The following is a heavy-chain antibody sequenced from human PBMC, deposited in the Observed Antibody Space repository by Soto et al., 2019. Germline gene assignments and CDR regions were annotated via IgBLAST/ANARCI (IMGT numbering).Heavy chain of an antibody. D-gene: IGHD2-8*01. Sequence: GGSLILSCAASGFTFSSYLMSWVRQSPGKGLEWVAHIKQDGSEKYYVDSVKGRFTISRDNAKSSLYLQMNSLRAEDTAVYYCARDQGYCASGVCYTVLDYWGQGTPVTVSS. CDR3: ARDQGYCASGVCYTVLDY. CDR2: IKQDGSEK. CDR1: GFTFSSYL. J-gene: IGHJ4*02. V-gene: IGHV3-7*01.